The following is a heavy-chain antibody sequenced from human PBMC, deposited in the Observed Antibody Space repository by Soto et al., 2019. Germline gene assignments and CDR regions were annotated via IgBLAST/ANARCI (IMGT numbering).Heavy chain of an antibody. CDR3: ARDQTTVIGGWFDP. CDR1: GGSISSGDYY. V-gene: IGHV4-30-4*01. J-gene: IGHJ5*02. CDR2: IYYSGST. Sequence: SETLSLTCTVSGGSISSGDYYWSWIRQPPGKGLEWIGYIYYSGSTYYNPSLKSRVTISVDTSKNQFSLKLSSVTAADTAVYYCARDQTTVIGGWFDPRGQGTLVTVSS. D-gene: IGHD4-4*01.